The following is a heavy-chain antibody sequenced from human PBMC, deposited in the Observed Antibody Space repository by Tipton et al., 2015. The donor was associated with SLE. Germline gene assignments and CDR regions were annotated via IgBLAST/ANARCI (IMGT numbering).Heavy chain of an antibody. CDR1: GASISSHY. CDR2: ISYSGST. V-gene: IGHV4-59*06. D-gene: IGHD1-14*01. J-gene: IGHJ4*02. Sequence: TLSLTCTVSGASISSHYWSWIRQPPGKGLEWIGYISYSGSTYYNPSLKSRITISVDTSQNQFSLKLSSVTAADTAVYYCATDEPGIRDFDYWGQGTLVTVSS. CDR3: ATDEPGIRDFDY.